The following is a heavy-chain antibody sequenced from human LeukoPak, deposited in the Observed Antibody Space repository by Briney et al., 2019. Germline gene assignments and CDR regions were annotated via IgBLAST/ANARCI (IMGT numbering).Heavy chain of an antibody. Sequence: SETLSLTCAVYGGSFSGYYWSWIRQPPGKGLEWIGEINHSGSTNYNPSLKSRVTISVDTSKNQFSLKLSSVTAADTAVYYCARLRPQSTTYYYDSSGYYYPYYYYMDVWGKGTTVTISS. CDR3: ARLRPQSTTYYYDSSGYYYPYYYYMDV. D-gene: IGHD3-22*01. V-gene: IGHV4-34*01. J-gene: IGHJ6*03. CDR2: INHSGST. CDR1: GGSFSGYY.